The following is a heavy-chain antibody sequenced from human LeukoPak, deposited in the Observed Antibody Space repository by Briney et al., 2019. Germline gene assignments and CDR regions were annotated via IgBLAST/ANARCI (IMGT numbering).Heavy chain of an antibody. CDR1: GFTFSSYA. J-gene: IGHJ4*02. CDR2: ISGSGGST. D-gene: IGHD4-17*01. Sequence: PGGSLRLSCAASGFTFSSYAMSWVRQAPGKGLEWVSAISGSGGSTYYADSVKGRFTISRDNAKNTLYLQMNSLRAEDTAVYYCVRGNGDYRYFDCWGQGTLVTVSS. CDR3: VRGNGDYRYFDC. V-gene: IGHV3-23*01.